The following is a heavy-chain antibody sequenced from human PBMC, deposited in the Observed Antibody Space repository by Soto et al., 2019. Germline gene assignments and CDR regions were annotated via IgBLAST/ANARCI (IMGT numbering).Heavy chain of an antibody. CDR3: ARSWSGSNYLGGGYPFDI. D-gene: IGHD1-26*01. V-gene: IGHV4-4*07. CDR1: GSSISTDF. Sequence: SETLSLTWIDCGSSISTDFWRWIRQLAGKGLDWIGRLYTSGITNYNPSLKSRVTMSVDMSRNQISLKLSSVTAADTADYYCARSWSGSNYLGGGYPFDIWGQGTKGTV. CDR2: LYTSGIT. J-gene: IGHJ3*02.